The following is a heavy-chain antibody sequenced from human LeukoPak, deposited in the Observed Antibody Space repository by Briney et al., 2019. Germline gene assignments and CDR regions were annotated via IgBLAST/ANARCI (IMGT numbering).Heavy chain of an antibody. D-gene: IGHD6-13*01. CDR2: IYTSGST. J-gene: IGHJ3*02. CDR3: ARDDYSSSWHDAFDI. Sequence: SQTLSLTCTVSGGSISSGSYYWRWLRQPAGKGLEWIGRIYTSGSTNYNPSLKSRVTISVDTSKNQFSLKLSSVTAADTAVYYCARDDYSSSWHDAFDIWGQGTMVTVSS. V-gene: IGHV4-61*02. CDR1: GGSISSGSYY.